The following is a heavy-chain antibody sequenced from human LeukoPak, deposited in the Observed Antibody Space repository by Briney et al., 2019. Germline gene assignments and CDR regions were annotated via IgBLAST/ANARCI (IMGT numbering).Heavy chain of an antibody. D-gene: IGHD6-13*01. CDR1: GFTFSNYD. V-gene: IGHV3-13*01. CDR2: IGTAGDT. CDR3: ARGSSSWAYYYYYAKDV. Sequence: GGSLRLSCAASGFTFSNYDMHWVRQATGKGLEWVSAIGTAGDTYYPGSVKGRFTISRENTKNSLYLQMNSLRAGDTAVYYCARGSSSWAYYYYYAKDVWGQGTTVTVSS. J-gene: IGHJ6*02.